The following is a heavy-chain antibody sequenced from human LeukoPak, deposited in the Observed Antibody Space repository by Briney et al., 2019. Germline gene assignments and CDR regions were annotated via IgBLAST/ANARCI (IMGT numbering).Heavy chain of an antibody. CDR2: IKQDGSET. Sequence: GGSLRLSCAASGYTFSIYWMNWVRQAPGKGLEWVASIKQDGSETYYMESVQGRFTISRDNDMNFLYLQLSSLRAEDTTVYYCTRENSGSLSLEYWGQGTLVTVSS. CDR3: TRENSGSLSLEY. V-gene: IGHV3-7*01. CDR1: GYTFSIYW. J-gene: IGHJ4*02. D-gene: IGHD1-26*01.